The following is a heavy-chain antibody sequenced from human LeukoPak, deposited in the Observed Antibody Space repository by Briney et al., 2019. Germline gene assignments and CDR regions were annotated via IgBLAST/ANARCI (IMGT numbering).Heavy chain of an antibody. J-gene: IGHJ4*02. Sequence: PSETLSLTCAVYGGSFSGYYWSWIRQPPGEGLEWIGEINHSGSTNYNPSLKSRVTISVDTSKNQFSLKLSSVTAADTAVYYCARGPDYYGSGSLPQNFDYWGQGTLVTVSS. CDR1: GGSFSGYY. V-gene: IGHV4-34*01. CDR3: ARGPDYYGSGSLPQNFDY. CDR2: INHSGST. D-gene: IGHD3-10*01.